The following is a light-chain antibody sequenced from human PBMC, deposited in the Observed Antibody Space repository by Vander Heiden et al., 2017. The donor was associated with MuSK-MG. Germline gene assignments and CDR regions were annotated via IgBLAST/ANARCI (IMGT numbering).Light chain of an antibody. CDR3: RQTLQTAWT. Sequence: DIVLTQSPLSLPVTPGEPASISCRSSQSLLHSHGYNSLDWYLQKPGQSPQLLIYLGSNRVSGVPDTFSGSGSGTDFTLKIIIGEAEDVGFYYCRQTLQTAWTFGQGTKLXI. CDR1: QSLLHSHGYNS. J-gene: IGKJ2*02. V-gene: IGKV2-28*01. CDR2: LGS.